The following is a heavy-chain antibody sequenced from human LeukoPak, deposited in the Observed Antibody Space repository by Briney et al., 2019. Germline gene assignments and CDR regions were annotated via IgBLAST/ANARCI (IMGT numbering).Heavy chain of an antibody. CDR2: IKQDGSEK. Sequence: GGSLRLSCAASGFTFSSYWMSWVRQAPGKGLEWVANIKQDGSEKYYVDSVKGRFTISRDNAKNSLYLQMNSLRAEDTAVYYCARASITMVRGVIGSLDYWGQGTLVTVSS. CDR3: ARASITMVRGVIGSLDY. CDR1: GFTFSSYW. D-gene: IGHD3-10*01. J-gene: IGHJ4*02. V-gene: IGHV3-7*01.